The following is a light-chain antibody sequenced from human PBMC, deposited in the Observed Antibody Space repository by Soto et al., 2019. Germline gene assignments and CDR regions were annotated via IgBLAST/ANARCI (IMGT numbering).Light chain of an antibody. CDR2: AAS. V-gene: IGKV3-20*01. Sequence: EVVLTQSPGTLSLSPGERATLSCRASQSVAGSYLAWYQHKPAQAPRLLIYAASNRATGIPDRFSGSGSGTDFTLTISRLEPEDFAVYYCQQYGSSPLTFGGGTNLEIK. J-gene: IGKJ4*01. CDR1: QSVAGSY. CDR3: QQYGSSPLT.